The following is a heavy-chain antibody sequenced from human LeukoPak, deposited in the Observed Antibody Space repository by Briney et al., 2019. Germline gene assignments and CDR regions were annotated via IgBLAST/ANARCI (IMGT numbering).Heavy chain of an antibody. CDR2: IKQDGSEK. Sequence: PGGSLRLSCAASGFTFSSYWMSWVRQAPGKGLEWVANIKQDGSEKYYVDSVKGRFTISRDNAKNSLYLQMSSLRAEDTAVYYCATTYYDFWSGYFGQYYFDYWGQGTLVTVSS. J-gene: IGHJ4*02. CDR1: GFTFSSYW. V-gene: IGHV3-7*01. D-gene: IGHD3-3*01. CDR3: ATTYYDFWSGYFGQYYFDY.